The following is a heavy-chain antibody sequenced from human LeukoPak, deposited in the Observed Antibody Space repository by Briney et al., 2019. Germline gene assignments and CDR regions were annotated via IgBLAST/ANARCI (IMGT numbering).Heavy chain of an antibody. Sequence: SETLSLTCTVSGGSISSSSYYWGWIRQPPGKGLEWIGSIYYSGSAYYNPSLKSRVTISVDTSKNQFSLKLSSVTAADTAVYYCARRLSGTEDYWGQGTLVTVSS. CDR1: GGSISSSSYY. V-gene: IGHV4-39*01. CDR2: IYYSGSA. D-gene: IGHD2/OR15-2a*01. J-gene: IGHJ4*02. CDR3: ARRLSGTEDY.